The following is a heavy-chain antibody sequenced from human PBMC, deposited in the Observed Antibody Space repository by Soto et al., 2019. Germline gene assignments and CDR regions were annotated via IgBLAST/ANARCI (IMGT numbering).Heavy chain of an antibody. CDR1: GYTFSTYI. V-gene: IGHV1-3*01. CDR3: ASGHCDDLCYNDY. J-gene: IGHJ4*02. CDR2: INVGNGNT. Sequence: ASVKVSCKASGYTFSTYILYWVRQAPGQRLEWMGWINVGNGNTKNSQKFKDRVTITRDTSASTAYLELSSLSFEDTAVYYCASGHCDDLCYNDYWGQGTLVTVS. D-gene: IGHD2-21*01.